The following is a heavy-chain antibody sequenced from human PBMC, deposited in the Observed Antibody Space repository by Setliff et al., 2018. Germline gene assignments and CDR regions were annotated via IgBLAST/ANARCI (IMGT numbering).Heavy chain of an antibody. V-gene: IGHV1-18*01. CDR3: ARAPRLEWILPTFDY. CDR2: ISAYTGKT. CDR1: GYIFSTYG. J-gene: IGHJ4*02. Sequence: VASVKVSCKASGYIFSTYGITWVRQAPGQGLEWMGWISAYTGKTDYAQNFQGIVTMTTDTSTSTAYMELRSLRYDDTAVYYCARAPRLEWILPTFDYWGQGTPVTVSS. D-gene: IGHD3-3*01.